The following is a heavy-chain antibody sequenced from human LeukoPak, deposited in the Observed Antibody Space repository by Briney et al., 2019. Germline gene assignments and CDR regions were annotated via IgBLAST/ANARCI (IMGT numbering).Heavy chain of an antibody. D-gene: IGHD3-10*01. V-gene: IGHV3-23*01. CDR1: GFTFSSYA. CDR2: ISGSGGGT. Sequence: GGSLRLSCAASGFTFSSYAMSWVRQAPGKGLEWVSAISGSGGGTYYADSVKGRFTISGDNSKNTLYLQMNSLRAEDTAVYYCAKEVTGTPIGYRGQGTLVTVSS. CDR3: AKEVTGTPIGY. J-gene: IGHJ4*02.